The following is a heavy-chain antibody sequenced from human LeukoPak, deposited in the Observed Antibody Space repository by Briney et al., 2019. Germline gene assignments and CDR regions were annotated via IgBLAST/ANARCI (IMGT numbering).Heavy chain of an antibody. Sequence: PGGSLRLSCAASGSTFSGSAMHWVRQASGKGLEWVGRIRSKANSYATAYAASVKGRFTISRDDSKNTAYLQMNSLKTEDTAVYYCTRHVGYYGSGKEPWFDPWGQGTLVTVSS. J-gene: IGHJ5*02. CDR3: TRHVGYYGSGKEPWFDP. CDR1: GSTFSGSA. D-gene: IGHD3-10*01. CDR2: IRSKANSYAT. V-gene: IGHV3-73*01.